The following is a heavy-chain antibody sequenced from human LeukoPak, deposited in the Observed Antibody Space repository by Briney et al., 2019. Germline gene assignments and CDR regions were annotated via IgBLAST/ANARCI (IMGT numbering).Heavy chain of an antibody. CDR2: ISSSSSYI. CDR1: GFTFSSYG. D-gene: IGHD2-15*01. Sequence: GGSLRLSCAASGFTFSSYGMHWVRQAPGKGLEWVSSISSSSSYIYYADSVKGRFTISRDNAKNTLYLQMNSLRAEDTAVYYCAKEGRYCSGGSCYSMPFDYWGQGTLVTVSS. J-gene: IGHJ4*02. CDR3: AKEGRYCSGGSCYSMPFDY. V-gene: IGHV3-21*04.